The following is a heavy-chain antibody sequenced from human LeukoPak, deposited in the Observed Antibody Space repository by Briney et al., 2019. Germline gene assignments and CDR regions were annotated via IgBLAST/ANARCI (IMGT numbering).Heavy chain of an antibody. CDR3: ARVGSRSAAGMYYFDY. V-gene: IGHV3-74*01. Sequence: PGGSLRLSCAASGFTFSRFWMHWVRQAPGKGLVWVSRISSDGSNTNYADSVKGRFTISRDNAKNSLYLQMNSLRAEDTAVYYCARVGSRSAAGMYYFDYWGQGTLVTVSS. D-gene: IGHD6-13*01. CDR1: GFTFSRFW. J-gene: IGHJ4*02. CDR2: ISSDGSNT.